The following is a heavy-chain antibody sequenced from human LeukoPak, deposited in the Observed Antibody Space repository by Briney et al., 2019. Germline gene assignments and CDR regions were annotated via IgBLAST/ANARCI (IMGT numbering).Heavy chain of an antibody. J-gene: IGHJ4*02. Sequence: PSETLSLTCTVSGGSISSYYWSWIRQPPGKGLEWIGYIYYSGSTNYNPSLKSRVTISVDTSKDQFSLKLSSVTAADTAVYYCVRAGTAPTRSRYYFDYWGQGTLVTVSS. D-gene: IGHD6-13*01. CDR2: IYYSGST. V-gene: IGHV4-59*01. CDR1: GGSISSYY. CDR3: VRAGTAPTRSRYYFDY.